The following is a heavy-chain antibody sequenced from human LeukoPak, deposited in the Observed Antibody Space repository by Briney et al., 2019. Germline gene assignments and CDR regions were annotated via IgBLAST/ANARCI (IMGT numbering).Heavy chain of an antibody. CDR3: ARGGGYRFDY. D-gene: IGHD4-23*01. V-gene: IGHV4-4*02. CDR1: GGSISSSNW. CDR2: IYHSGST. J-gene: IGHJ4*02. Sequence: SGTLSLTCAVSGGSISSSNWWSWVRQPPEKGLEWIGEIYHSGSTNYNPPLKSRVTVSVDKSKNQFSLNLTSVTAADTAVYYCARGGGYRFDYWGQGTLLTVSS.